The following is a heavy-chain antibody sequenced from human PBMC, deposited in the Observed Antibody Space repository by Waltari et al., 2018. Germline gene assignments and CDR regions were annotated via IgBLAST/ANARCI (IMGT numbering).Heavy chain of an antibody. CDR1: GYTFTDYA. V-gene: IGHV7-4-1*01. CDR2: VNTQTGTP. J-gene: IGHJ4*02. Sequence: QVHLEQSGSELKRPGASVRISCLTSGYTFTDYAINWVRQAPGQGLQWLGWVNTQTGTPTYAQGLSRRFVFSVDTSVATAYLQIDSLTTSDSAVYFCSREALVGTNTIVDYWGRGTLVTV. CDR3: SREALVGTNTIVDY. D-gene: IGHD1-26*01.